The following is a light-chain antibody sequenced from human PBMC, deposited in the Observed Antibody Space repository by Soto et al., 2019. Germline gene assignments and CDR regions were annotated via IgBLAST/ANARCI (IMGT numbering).Light chain of an antibody. CDR1: SSDVGGYKY. J-gene: IGLJ1*01. V-gene: IGLV2-14*03. Sequence: QLVLTQPASVSGSPGQSLTISCTGPSSDVGGYKYVSWYQQHPGKAPKLMIYDIRNRPSGVSNRFSGSKSGNTASLTISGLQAEDEADYYCSSYTSSSTRVLGTGTKLTVL. CDR2: DIR. CDR3: SSYTSSSTRV.